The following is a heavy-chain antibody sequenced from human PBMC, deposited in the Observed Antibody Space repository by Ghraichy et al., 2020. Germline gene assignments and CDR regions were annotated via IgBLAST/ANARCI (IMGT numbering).Heavy chain of an antibody. D-gene: IGHD2-15*01. J-gene: IGHJ4*02. CDR3: ASVVAATGVVDY. Sequence: SETLSLTCTVSGGSISSGGYYWSWIRQHPGKGLEWIGYIYYSGSTYYNPSLKSRVTISVDTSKNQFSLKLSPVTAADTAVYYCASVVAATGVVDYWGQGTLVTVSS. CDR2: IYYSGST. CDR1: GGSISSGGYY. V-gene: IGHV4-31*03.